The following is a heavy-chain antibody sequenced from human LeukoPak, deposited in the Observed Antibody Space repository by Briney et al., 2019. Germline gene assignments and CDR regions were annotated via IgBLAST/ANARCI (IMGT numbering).Heavy chain of an antibody. CDR1: GGSFSNYY. CDR2: ISYSGST. Sequence: PSETLSLTCAVYGGSFSNYYWSWIRQPPGKGLEWIGYISYSGSTNFNPSLKSRVTISVDTSKNQFSLKLSSVTAADTAVYYCAREGTAGTNLNWFDPWGQGTLVTVSS. V-gene: IGHV4-59*01. D-gene: IGHD1-1*01. J-gene: IGHJ5*02. CDR3: AREGTAGTNLNWFDP.